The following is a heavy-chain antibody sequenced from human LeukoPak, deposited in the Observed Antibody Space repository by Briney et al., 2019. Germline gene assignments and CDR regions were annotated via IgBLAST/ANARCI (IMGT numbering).Heavy chain of an antibody. D-gene: IGHD1-26*01. CDR1: GFTFSNYA. V-gene: IGHV3-23*01. CDR2: VSGSGRNT. CDR3: VKSRRVGANQRGLFDY. J-gene: IGHJ4*02. Sequence: GSLRLSCAGSGFTFSNYAMTWVRQAPGKGLERVSSVSGSGRNTFYPDSVEGRFTISRDNSKNTVYLQMNSLRADDTAVYYCVKSRRVGANQRGLFDYWGQGTLVTVS.